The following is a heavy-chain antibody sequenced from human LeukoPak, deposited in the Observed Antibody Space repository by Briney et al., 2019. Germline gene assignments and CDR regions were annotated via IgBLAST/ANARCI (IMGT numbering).Heavy chain of an antibody. CDR1: GGTFSSYA. D-gene: IGHD1-26*01. J-gene: IGHJ4*02. Sequence: SVKVSCKASGGTFSSYAISWVRQAPGQGLEWMGGIIPIFGTANYAQKFQGRVTITADESTSTAYMELGSLRSEDTAVYYCARDGGGARAADYWGQGTLVTVSS. CDR3: ARDGGGARAADY. CDR2: IIPIFGTA. V-gene: IGHV1-69*13.